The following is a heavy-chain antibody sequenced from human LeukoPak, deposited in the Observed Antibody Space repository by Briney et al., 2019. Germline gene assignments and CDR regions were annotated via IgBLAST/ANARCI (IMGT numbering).Heavy chain of an antibody. V-gene: IGHV4-31*03. D-gene: IGHD2-21*02. CDR1: GGSISSGGYY. CDR2: IYYSGST. J-gene: IGHJ4*02. CDR3: TRDIGDFVSDF. Sequence: PSETLSLTCTVSGGSISSGGYYWSWIRQHPGKGLEWIGYIYYSGSTYYNPSLKSRVTISVDTSKNQFALDLRSVTAADTAVYYCTRDIGDFVSDFWGQGTLVTVSS.